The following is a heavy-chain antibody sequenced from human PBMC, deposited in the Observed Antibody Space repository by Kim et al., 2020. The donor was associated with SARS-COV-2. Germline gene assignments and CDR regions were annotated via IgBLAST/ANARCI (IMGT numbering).Heavy chain of an antibody. D-gene: IGHD3-10*01. CDR3: ARDTLTMVGYYYYGMDV. J-gene: IGHJ6*02. Sequence: GGSLRLSCAASGFTFSSYSMNWVRQAPGKGLEWVSSISSSSSYIYYADSVKGRFTISRDNAKNSLYLQMNSLRAEDTAVYYCARDTLTMVGYYYYGMDVWGQGTTVTVSS. CDR1: GFTFSSYS. CDR2: ISSSSSYI. V-gene: IGHV3-21*01.